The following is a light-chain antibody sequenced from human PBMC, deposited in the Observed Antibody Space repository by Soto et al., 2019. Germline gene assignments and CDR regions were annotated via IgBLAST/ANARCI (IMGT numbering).Light chain of an antibody. V-gene: IGLV1-40*01. Sequence: QSVLTQPPSVSGAPGQRVTISCTWRSSNIGAGYDVHWYQQLPGTAPKLLIYGNSNRPSGVPDRFSGSKSGTSASLAITGHQAEDEADYPCQAYESGGSAYVFGNGTKVTVL. CDR2: GNS. CDR3: QAYESGGSAYV. CDR1: SSNIGAGYD. J-gene: IGLJ1*01.